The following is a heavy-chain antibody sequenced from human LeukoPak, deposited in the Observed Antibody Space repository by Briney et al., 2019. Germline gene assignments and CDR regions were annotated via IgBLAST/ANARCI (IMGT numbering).Heavy chain of an antibody. V-gene: IGHV1-69*05. CDR2: IIPIFGTA. D-gene: IGHD3-3*01. J-gene: IGHJ5*02. CDR1: GGTFSSYA. Sequence: GSSVKVSCKASGGTFSSYAISWVRQAPGQGLEWMGGIIPIFGTANYAQKFQGRVTITTDESTSTAYMELSSLRSEDTAVYYCARCQGYYDFWSGPFDPWGQGTLVTVSS. CDR3: ARCQGYYDFWSGPFDP.